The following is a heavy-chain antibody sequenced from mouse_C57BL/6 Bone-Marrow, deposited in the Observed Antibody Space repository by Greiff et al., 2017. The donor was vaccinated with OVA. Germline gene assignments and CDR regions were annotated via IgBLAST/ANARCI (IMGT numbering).Heavy chain of an antibody. CDR3: TRLVTTVVDYYAMDY. V-gene: IGHV1-5*01. J-gene: IGHJ4*01. D-gene: IGHD1-1*01. Sequence: EVKLVESGTVLARPGASVKMSCKTSGYTFTSYWMHWVKQRPGQGLEWIGAIYPGNSDTSYNQKFKGKAKLTAVTSASTAYMELSSLTNEDSAVYYCTRLVTTVVDYYAMDYWGQGTSVTVSS. CDR2: IYPGNSDT. CDR1: GYTFTSYW.